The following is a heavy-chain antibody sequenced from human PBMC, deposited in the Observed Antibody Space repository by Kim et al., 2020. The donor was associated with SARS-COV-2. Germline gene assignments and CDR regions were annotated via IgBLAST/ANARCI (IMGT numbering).Heavy chain of an antibody. CDR2: INHSGST. V-gene: IGHV4-34*01. CDR3: ARERIVVVTPTAFDI. CDR1: GGSFSGYY. J-gene: IGHJ3*02. Sequence: SETLSLTCAVYGGSFSGYYWSWIRQPPGKGLEWIGEINHSGSTNYNPSLKSRVTISVDTSKNQFSLKLSSVTAADTAVYYCARERIVVVTPTAFDIWGQG. D-gene: IGHD3-22*01.